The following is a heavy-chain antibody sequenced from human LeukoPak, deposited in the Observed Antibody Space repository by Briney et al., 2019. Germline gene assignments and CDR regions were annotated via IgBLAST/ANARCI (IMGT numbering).Heavy chain of an antibody. CDR2: ISSSSDYT. D-gene: IGHD6-13*01. CDR1: GFTFSDSY. J-gene: IGHJ5*02. CDR3: ARPPYSSSWDPGWFDP. Sequence: GGSLRLSCVASGFTFSDSYMSWIRQAPGKGLEWVSYISSSSDYTNYADSVRGRFTISRDNAKNSLYLQMNSLRAEDTAVYYCARPPYSSSWDPGWFDPWGQGTLITVSS. V-gene: IGHV3-11*06.